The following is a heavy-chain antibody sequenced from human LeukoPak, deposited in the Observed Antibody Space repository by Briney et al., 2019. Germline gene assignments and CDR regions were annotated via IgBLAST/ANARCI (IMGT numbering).Heavy chain of an antibody. CDR1: GGSFSGYY. J-gene: IGHJ2*01. CDR2: INHSGST. D-gene: IGHD2-21*01. V-gene: IGHV4-34*01. CDR3: ARGGGDYWYFDL. Sequence: SETLSLTCVVYGGSFSGYYWSWIRQPPGKGLEWIGEINHSGSTNYNPSLKSRVTISVDTSKNQFSLKLSSVTAADTAVYYCARGGGDYWYFDLWGRGTLVTVSS.